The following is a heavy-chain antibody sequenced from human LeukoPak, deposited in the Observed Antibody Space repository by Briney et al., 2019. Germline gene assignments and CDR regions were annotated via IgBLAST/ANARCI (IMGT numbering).Heavy chain of an antibody. D-gene: IGHD3-3*01. CDR2: ISYDGSNK. CDR1: GFTFSSYA. J-gene: IGHJ6*02. V-gene: IGHV3-30-3*01. Sequence: GGSLRLSCAASGFTFSSYAMHWVRQAPGKGLEWVAVISYDGSNKYYADSVKGRFTISRDNSKNTLYLQMNSLRAEDTAVYYCARKYYDFWSGAFCYYYGMDVWGQGTTVTVSS. CDR3: ARKYYDFWSGAFCYYYGMDV.